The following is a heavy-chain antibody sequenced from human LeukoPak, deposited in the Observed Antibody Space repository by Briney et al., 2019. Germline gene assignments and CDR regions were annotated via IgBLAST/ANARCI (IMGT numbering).Heavy chain of an antibody. CDR1: GFTFSNYW. CDR2: INKDGSEI. V-gene: IGHV3-7*01. J-gene: IGHJ4*02. Sequence: GGSLRLSCAASGFTFSNYWMSWVRQAPGKGLEWVAHINKDGSEIYYVDSVKGRFTISRDNAKSSLSLQMNSLRVEDTAVYYCARDKVTYWGQGILVTVSS. CDR3: ARDKVTY.